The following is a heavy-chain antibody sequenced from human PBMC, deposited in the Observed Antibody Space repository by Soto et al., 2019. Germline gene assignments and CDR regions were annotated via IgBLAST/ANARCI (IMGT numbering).Heavy chain of an antibody. CDR1: GYSFTSYW. Sequence: GESLKISCKGSGYSFTSYWIGWVRQMPGKGLEWMGIIYPGDSDTRYSPSFQGQVTISADKSISTAYLQWSSLKASDTAMYYCARQGTYCSGGSCYANYFDYWGQGTLVTVSS. J-gene: IGHJ4*02. V-gene: IGHV5-51*01. D-gene: IGHD2-15*01. CDR2: IYPGDSDT. CDR3: ARQGTYCSGGSCYANYFDY.